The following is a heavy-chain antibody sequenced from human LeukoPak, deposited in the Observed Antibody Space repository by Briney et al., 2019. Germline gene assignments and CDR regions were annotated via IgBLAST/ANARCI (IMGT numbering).Heavy chain of an antibody. Sequence: GGSLRLSCAASGFTFSSYWMHWVRQAPGKGLVWVSCINSDGSSTSYADSVKGRFTISRDNAKNTLYLQMNSLRAEDTAVYYCTVDTAMVDHYWGQGTLVTVSS. CDR1: GFTFSSYW. D-gene: IGHD5-18*01. J-gene: IGHJ4*02. V-gene: IGHV3-74*01. CDR3: TVDTAMVDHY. CDR2: INSDGSST.